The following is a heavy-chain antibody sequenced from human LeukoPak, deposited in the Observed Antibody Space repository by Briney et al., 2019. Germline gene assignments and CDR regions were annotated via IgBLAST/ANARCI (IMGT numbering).Heavy chain of an antibody. CDR2: INGDGSNS. CDR1: GFTFTTYW. D-gene: IGHD3-16*01. CDR3: ARTSPTSHFDF. V-gene: IGHV3-74*01. Sequence: GGSLRLSCVASGFTFTTYWMHWVRQAAGKGLVWVSRINGDGSNSNYADSVKGRFTISRDNARNTLYLQMNGLRAEDTALYYCARTSPTSHFDFWGQGTLVTVSS. J-gene: IGHJ4*02.